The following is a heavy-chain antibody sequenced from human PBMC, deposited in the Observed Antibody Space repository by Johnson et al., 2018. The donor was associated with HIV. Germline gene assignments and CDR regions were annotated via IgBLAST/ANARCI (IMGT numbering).Heavy chain of an antibody. J-gene: IGHJ3*02. V-gene: IGHV3-9*01. CDR3: AKGRGSNWYTGAFDI. D-gene: IGHD6-13*01. CDR1: GFIFDDYA. Sequence: VQLVESGGGLVQPGRSLRLSCAASGFIFDDYAMHWVRQAPGKGLEWVSGISWNSGSIGYVDSVKGRFTISRDNAKNSLYLQMNSLRAEDAALYYCAKGRGSNWYTGAFDIWGRGTMVTVSS. CDR2: ISWNSGSI.